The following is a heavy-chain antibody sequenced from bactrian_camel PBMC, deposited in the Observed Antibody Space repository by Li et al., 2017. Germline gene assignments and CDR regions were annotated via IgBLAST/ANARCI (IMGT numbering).Heavy chain of an antibody. CDR3: ATGCTAIRRGPTRPERYTN. Sequence: VQLVESGGGSVQAGGSLSLSCAARGYTQRSGCLAWFRQVPGKEREMVAQIQDDGMKHYGGTAKGRFTISKDAAKNILYLQMNSLKPEDTAVYFCATGCTAIRRGPTRPERYTNWGQGTQVTVS. J-gene: IGHJ4*01. CDR1: GYTQRSGC. D-gene: IGHD5*01. CDR2: IQDDGMK. V-gene: IGHV3S55*01.